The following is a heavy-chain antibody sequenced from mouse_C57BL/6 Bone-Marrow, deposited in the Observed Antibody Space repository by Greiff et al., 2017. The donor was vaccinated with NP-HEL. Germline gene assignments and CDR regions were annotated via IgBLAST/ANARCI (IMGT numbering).Heavy chain of an antibody. V-gene: IGHV1-81*01. CDR3: ARERNYSKGFAY. D-gene: IGHD2-5*01. CDR2: IYPRSGNT. CDR1: GYTFTSYG. Sequence: QVQLQQSGAELARPGASVKLSCKASGYTFTSYGISWVKQRTGQGLEWIGEIYPRSGNTYYNEKFKGKAKLTADKSSSTAYMELRSLTSEDSAVYFCARERNYSKGFAYWGQGTLVTVSA. J-gene: IGHJ3*01.